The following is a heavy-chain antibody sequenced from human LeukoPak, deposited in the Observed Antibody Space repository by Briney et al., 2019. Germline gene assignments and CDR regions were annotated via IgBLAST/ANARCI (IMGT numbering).Heavy chain of an antibody. Sequence: GRSLRLSCAASGFTFSSYDMHWVRRAAGKGLEWVAGMSNDENNKDYPDCVKGRFTISRDNSKNTLYLQMNSLRVEDTAVYYCAKDFWVQTGGYSDYWGQGTLVTVSS. CDR3: AKDFWVQTGGYSDY. CDR2: MSNDENNK. V-gene: IGHV3-30*18. J-gene: IGHJ4*02. CDR1: GFTFSSYD. D-gene: IGHD1-1*01.